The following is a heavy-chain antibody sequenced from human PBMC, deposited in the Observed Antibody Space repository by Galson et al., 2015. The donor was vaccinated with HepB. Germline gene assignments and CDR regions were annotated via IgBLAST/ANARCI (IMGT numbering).Heavy chain of an antibody. J-gene: IGHJ6*02. CDR3: ARVDGLVLTGYYKEWPLKYYYHGMDV. CDR1: GYTFTSYG. V-gene: IGHV1-18*01. D-gene: IGHD3-9*01. CDR2: ISAYNGNT. Sequence: SVKVSCKASGYTFTSYGISWVRQAPGQGLEWMGWISAYNGNTNYAQKLQGRVTMTTDTSTSTAYMELRSLRSDDTAVYYCARVDGLVLTGYYKEWPLKYYYHGMDVWGQGTTVTVSS.